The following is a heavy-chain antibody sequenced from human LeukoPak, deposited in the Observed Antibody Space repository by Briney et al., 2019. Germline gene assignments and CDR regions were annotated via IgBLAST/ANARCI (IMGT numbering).Heavy chain of an antibody. CDR1: GFTFSSYA. D-gene: IGHD3-10*01. CDR2: ISGSGGST. V-gene: IGHV3-23*01. Sequence: GGSLRLSCAASGFTFSSYAMSWVSQAPGKGVEWGSAISGSGGSTYYADSVKGRFTISRDNPKNTLYLQMNSLRAEDTAVYYCAKGIHYYGSGSYCFDYWGQGTLVTVSS. CDR3: AKGIHYYGSGSYCFDY. J-gene: IGHJ4*02.